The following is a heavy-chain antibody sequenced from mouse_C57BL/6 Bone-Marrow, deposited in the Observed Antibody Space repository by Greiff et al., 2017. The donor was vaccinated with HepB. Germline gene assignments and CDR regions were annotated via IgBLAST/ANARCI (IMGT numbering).Heavy chain of an antibody. J-gene: IGHJ4*01. CDR1: GYTFTSYW. CDR3: AREGDWVLYYAMDY. CDR2: IYPGSGST. D-gene: IGHD4-1*01. Sequence: QVQLQQSGAELVKPGASVKMSCKASGYTFTSYWITWVKQRPGQGLEWIGDIYPGSGSTNYNEKFKSKATLTVDTSSSTAYMQLSSLTSEDSAVYYCAREGDWVLYYAMDYWGQGTSVTVSS. V-gene: IGHV1-55*01.